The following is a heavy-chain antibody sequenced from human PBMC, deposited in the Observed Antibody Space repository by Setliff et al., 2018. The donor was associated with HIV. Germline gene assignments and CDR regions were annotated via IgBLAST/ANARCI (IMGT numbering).Heavy chain of an antibody. CDR2: MYYSGST. CDR3: ARHRKQRWFGETVH. V-gene: IGHV4-39*01. J-gene: IGHJ4*02. CDR1: GGPMISSSPY. D-gene: IGHD3-10*01. Sequence: SETLSLTCIVSGGPMISSSPYWVWIRQPPGKGLEWIGTMYYSGSTYYNPSLKSRVTMSVDTSKKQFSLKLSSVTAADTAVDYCARHRKQRWFGETVHWGQGTLGTVS.